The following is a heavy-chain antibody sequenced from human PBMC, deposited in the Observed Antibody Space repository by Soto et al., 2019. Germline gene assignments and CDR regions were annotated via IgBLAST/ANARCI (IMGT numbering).Heavy chain of an antibody. J-gene: IGHJ4*02. V-gene: IGHV3-23*01. CDR2: IGASGDIT. Sequence: GRPIIVSSTAAGFSFINLSMSRVRQDTGKGLEWVAGIGASGDITWYADSVKGRLSISRDNSKNTLYLQLNSLRFEDTAVYYCAKDDFTDRGDDYFDYWGPGTLVNLSS. CDR3: AKDDFTDRGDDYFDY. D-gene: IGHD2-21*02. CDR1: GFSFINLS.